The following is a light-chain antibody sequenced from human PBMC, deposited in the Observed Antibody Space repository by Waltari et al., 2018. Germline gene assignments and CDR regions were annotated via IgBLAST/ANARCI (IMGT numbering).Light chain of an antibody. Sequence: QSALTQPPSASGSPGQSVTISCTGTSRDVGGYNYVSWYQQHPGRAPKLMIYEVTKRPSGVPDRFSGSKSGNTASLTVSGLQAEDEADYYCSSYAGSNNFDVFGSGTKVTVL. CDR3: SSYAGSNNFDV. CDR1: SRDVGGYNY. V-gene: IGLV2-8*01. J-gene: IGLJ1*01. CDR2: EVT.